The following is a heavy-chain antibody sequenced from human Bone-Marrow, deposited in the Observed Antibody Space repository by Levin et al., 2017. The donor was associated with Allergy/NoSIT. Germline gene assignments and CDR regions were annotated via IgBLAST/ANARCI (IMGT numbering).Heavy chain of an antibody. CDR2: LNPSRGAA. J-gene: IGHJ3*02. CDR1: GFTFTDYF. Sequence: ASVKVSCKISGFTFTDYFLHWVRQAPGQGPEWMGRLNPSRGAASYARQFQGRVSMTRDTSLNTAYLELNSLTHDDTALYYCVRDKMATTALDIWGQGTMVTVSS. D-gene: IGHD5-24*01. CDR3: VRDKMATTALDI. V-gene: IGHV1-2*06.